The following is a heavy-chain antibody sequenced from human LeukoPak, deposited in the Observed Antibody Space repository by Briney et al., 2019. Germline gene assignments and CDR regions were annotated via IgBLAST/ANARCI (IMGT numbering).Heavy chain of an antibody. V-gene: IGHV3-23*01. D-gene: IGHD2-8*02. CDR3: AKRGTGGFYYFDY. J-gene: IGHJ4*02. CDR1: GFTSSIYG. Sequence: SGGSLRLSCAASGFTSSIYGMSWVRQAPGKGLEWVSSITNGGDNTYYADFVQGRFTIYRDNSKNSLHLQMSSLRAEDTAIYFCAKRGTGGFYYFDYWGQGTLVTVSS. CDR2: ITNGGDNT.